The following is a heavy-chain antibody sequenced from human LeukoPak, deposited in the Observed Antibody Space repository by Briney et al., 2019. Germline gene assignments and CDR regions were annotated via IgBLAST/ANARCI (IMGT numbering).Heavy chain of an antibody. CDR3: ARVAIFGVVTLDYGMDV. CDR2: MNPNSGNT. CDR1: GGTFSSYA. Sequence: ASVKVSCKASGGTFSSYAISWVRQATGQGLEWMGWMNPNSGNTGYAQKFQGRVTMTRNTSISTAYMELSSLRSEDTAVYYCARVAIFGVVTLDYGMDVWGQGTTVTVSS. D-gene: IGHD3-3*01. J-gene: IGHJ6*02. V-gene: IGHV1-8*02.